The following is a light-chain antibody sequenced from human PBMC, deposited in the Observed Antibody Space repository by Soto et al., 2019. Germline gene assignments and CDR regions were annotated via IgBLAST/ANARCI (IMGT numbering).Light chain of an antibody. CDR1: SSDIGNYDL. Sequence: QSVLTQPASVSGSPGQSITISCTGTSSDIGNYDLVSWYQQHPGKAPKLMIYEASKRPSGVSSRFSGSKSGNMASLTISGLQAEDEADYHCSSFTTSRAYVFGLGTKVTVL. J-gene: IGLJ1*01. CDR3: SSFTTSRAYV. CDR2: EAS. V-gene: IGLV2-14*02.